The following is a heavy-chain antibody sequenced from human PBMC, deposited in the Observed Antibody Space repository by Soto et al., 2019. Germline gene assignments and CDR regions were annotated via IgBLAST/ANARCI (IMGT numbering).Heavy chain of an antibody. CDR2: IKTNADGGTT. Sequence: EVQLVESGGGLVKPGGSLRLSCTASGFTFSNAWMTWVRQAPGKGLEWVGRIKTNADGGTTDYAAPVKGRFAISRDDSENTLYLQMNSLKTEETAVYYCTNVYFDYWGQGTLVTVSS. V-gene: IGHV3-15*01. CDR3: TNVYFDY. CDR1: GFTFSNAW. J-gene: IGHJ4*02.